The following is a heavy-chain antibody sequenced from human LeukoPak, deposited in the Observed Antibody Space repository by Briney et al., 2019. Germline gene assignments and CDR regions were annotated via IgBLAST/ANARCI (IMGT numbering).Heavy chain of an antibody. Sequence: SETLSLTCTVSGGSISSSSYYWGWIRQPPGKGLEWIGSIYYSGTTYYNSSLKSRVTISIDTSKNQFSLKLSSVTAADTAVYYCARGEEYYDSSGYSYWGQGTLVTVSS. CDR1: GGSISSSSYY. V-gene: IGHV4-39*07. J-gene: IGHJ4*02. D-gene: IGHD3-22*01. CDR2: IYYSGTT. CDR3: ARGEEYYDSSGYSY.